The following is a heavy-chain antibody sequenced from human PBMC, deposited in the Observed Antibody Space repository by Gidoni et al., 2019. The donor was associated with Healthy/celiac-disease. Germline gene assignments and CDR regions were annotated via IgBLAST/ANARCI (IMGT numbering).Heavy chain of an antibody. J-gene: IGHJ6*02. CDR1: GFTFDDYA. Sequence: EVQLVESGGGLVQPGRSLRLSCAASGFTFDDYAMHWFRQAPGKGLEWVSGISWNSGSIGYADSVKGRFTISRDNAKNSLYLQMNSLRAEDTALYYCAKAALGLFYYGMDVWGQGTTVTVSS. CDR3: AKAALGLFYYGMDV. D-gene: IGHD2-21*01. CDR2: ISWNSGSI. V-gene: IGHV3-9*01.